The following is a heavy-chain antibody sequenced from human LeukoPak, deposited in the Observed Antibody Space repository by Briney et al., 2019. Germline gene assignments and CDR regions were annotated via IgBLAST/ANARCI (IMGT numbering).Heavy chain of an antibody. CDR1: GDSVSSTGYY. J-gene: IGHJ3*01. CDR2: IYYSGST. Sequence: PSETLSLTCTVSGDSVSSTGYYWGWIRQPPGKGLEWIGTIYYSGSTYYNPSLKSRVTMSEDTSRNQFSLRLSSVNAADTAVYYCAKAGARYSHSGGLHAFDVWGQGTMVTVSS. D-gene: IGHD2-15*01. V-gene: IGHV4-39*01. CDR3: AKAGARYSHSGGLHAFDV.